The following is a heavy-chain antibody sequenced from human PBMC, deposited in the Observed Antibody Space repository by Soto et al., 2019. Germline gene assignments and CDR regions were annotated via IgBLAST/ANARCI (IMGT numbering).Heavy chain of an antibody. V-gene: IGHV4-39*01. Sequence: SETLSLTCTVSGGSISSSSYYWGWIRQPPGKGLEWIGSIYYSGSTYYNPSLKSRVTISVDTSKNQFSLKLSSVTAADTAVYYCARLPYYDFWSGYYTGYYYYMDVWGKGTTVTVSS. CDR1: GGSISSSSYY. D-gene: IGHD3-3*01. J-gene: IGHJ6*03. CDR2: IYYSGST. CDR3: ARLPYYDFWSGYYTGYYYYMDV.